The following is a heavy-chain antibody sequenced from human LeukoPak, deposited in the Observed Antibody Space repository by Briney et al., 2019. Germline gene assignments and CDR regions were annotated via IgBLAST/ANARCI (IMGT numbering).Heavy chain of an antibody. CDR2: IYYSGTT. J-gene: IGHJ4*02. Sequence: SETLSLTCTVSGGSIRPYYWSWIRQPPGKGLEWIGYIYYSGTTNYNPPLKSRVTISVDTSKNQFSLKLSSVTAADTAVYYCARDYDYWGQGTLVTVSS. CDR1: GGSIRPYY. V-gene: IGHV4-59*01. CDR3: ARDYDY.